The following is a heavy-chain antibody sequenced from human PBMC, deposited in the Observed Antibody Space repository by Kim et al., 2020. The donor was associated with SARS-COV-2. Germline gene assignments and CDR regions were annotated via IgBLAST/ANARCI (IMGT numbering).Heavy chain of an antibody. J-gene: IGHJ3*01. Sequence: SLKRRVTISVDKSKSQFSLKLSSVTAADTAVYFCAREYCSADTCYAAFDLWGQGTMVTISS. V-gene: IGHV4-4*01. D-gene: IGHD2-15*01. CDR3: AREYCSADTCYAAFDL.